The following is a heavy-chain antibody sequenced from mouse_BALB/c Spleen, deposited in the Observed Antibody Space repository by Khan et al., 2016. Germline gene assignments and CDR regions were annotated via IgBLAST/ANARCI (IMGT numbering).Heavy chain of an antibody. CDR2: IYPFDRYT. J-gene: IGHJ3*01. V-gene: IGHV1-69*02. CDR3: TRGESSMIRGFAY. CDR1: GSPFTSYW. Sequence: QVQLQQPGAELVRPGPSLPLSCPSSGSPFTSYWINWMKQRPGQGLEWIGNIYPFDRYTNYNQKFKDKATLTVDKSSSTAYMQLSSPTSEDSAIYYCTRGESSMIRGFAYWGQGTLVTVSA. D-gene: IGHD2-4*01.